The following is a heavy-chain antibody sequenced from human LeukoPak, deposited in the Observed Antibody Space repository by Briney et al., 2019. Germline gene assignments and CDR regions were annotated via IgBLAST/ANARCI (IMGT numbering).Heavy chain of an antibody. D-gene: IGHD5-24*01. CDR1: GFTFSSYS. J-gene: IGHJ4*02. V-gene: IGHV3-48*01. CDR3: VKINRRDGYNYDSFDY. Sequence: GGSLRLSCAASGFTFSSYSMNWVRQAPGKRLEWISYISGTSSIIYYTPSVKGRFTISRDNGKYSLYLQMNSLRAEDTAVYYCVKINRRDGYNYDSFDYWGQGTLVAVSS. CDR2: ISGTSSII.